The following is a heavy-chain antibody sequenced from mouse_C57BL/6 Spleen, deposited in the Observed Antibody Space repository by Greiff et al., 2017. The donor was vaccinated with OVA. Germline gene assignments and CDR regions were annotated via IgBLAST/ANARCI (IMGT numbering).Heavy chain of an antibody. CDR2: IDPSDSYT. Sequence: QVHVKQPGAELVMPGASVKLSCKASGYTFTSYWMHWVKQRPGQGLEWIGEIDPSDSYTNYNQKFKGKSTLTVDKSSSTAYMQLSSLTSEDSAVYYCARSPSYYDYDGAWFAYWGQGTLVTVSA. D-gene: IGHD2-4*01. CDR3: ARSPSYYDYDGAWFAY. CDR1: GYTFTSYW. J-gene: IGHJ3*01. V-gene: IGHV1-69*01.